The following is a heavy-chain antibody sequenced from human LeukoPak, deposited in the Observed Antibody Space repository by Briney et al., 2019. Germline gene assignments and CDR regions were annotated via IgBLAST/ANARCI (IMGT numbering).Heavy chain of an antibody. CDR2: IIPIFGTA. V-gene: IGHV1-69*05. CDR1: GGTFSSYA. Sequence: SVKVSCKASGGTFSSYAISWVRQAPGQGLEWMGGIIPIFGTANYAQKFQGRVTMTTDTSTRTAYMELRSLRSDDTAVYYCARDKGLYSAVAESDFWGQGTLVTVSS. D-gene: IGHD6-19*01. CDR3: ARDKGLYSAVAESDF. J-gene: IGHJ4*02.